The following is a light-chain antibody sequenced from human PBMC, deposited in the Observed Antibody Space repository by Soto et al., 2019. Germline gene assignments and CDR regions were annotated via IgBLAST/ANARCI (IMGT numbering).Light chain of an antibody. CDR1: QSVLFSSNNNNY. Sequence: DIVMTQSPDSLAVSLGDRATINCKSSQSVLFSSNNNNYLAWYQQKPGQPPKLLIYWASTRESGVPDRFSGSGSGTDFTLTISSLQAEDVAVYYCQQYYSTPLTFGGGTRVDIK. V-gene: IGKV4-1*01. CDR2: WAS. J-gene: IGKJ4*01. CDR3: QQYYSTPLT.